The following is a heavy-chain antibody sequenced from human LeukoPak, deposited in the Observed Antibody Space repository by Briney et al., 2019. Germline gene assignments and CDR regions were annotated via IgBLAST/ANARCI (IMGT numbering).Heavy chain of an antibody. V-gene: IGHV3-43D*04. Sequence: PGGSLRLSCAASGFDFYDYMMHWVRQVPGKGLEWVSLISWDGGTTNYADSVKGRFTISRDNSKNSLYFLMNDLTAEDTAFYYCARGGYGGVFDYWGQGTLVTVSS. CDR1: GFDFYDYM. D-gene: IGHD4-23*01. J-gene: IGHJ4*02. CDR3: ARGGYGGVFDY. CDR2: ISWDGGTT.